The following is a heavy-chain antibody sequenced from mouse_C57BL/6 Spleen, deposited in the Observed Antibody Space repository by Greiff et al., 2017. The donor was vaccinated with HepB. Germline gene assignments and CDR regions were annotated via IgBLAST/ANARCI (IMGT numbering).Heavy chain of an antibody. CDR2: ISSGGDYI. Sequence: EVQVVESGEGLVKPGGSLKLSCAASGFTFSSYAMSWVRQTPEKRLGWVAYISSGGDYIDYADTVKGRFTIYRDNARNTLYLQMSSLKSEYTAMYYCTRAGSPAVVATRFAYWGQGTLVTVSA. J-gene: IGHJ3*01. CDR3: TRAGSPAVVATRFAY. V-gene: IGHV5-9-1*02. CDR1: GFTFSSYA. D-gene: IGHD1-1*01.